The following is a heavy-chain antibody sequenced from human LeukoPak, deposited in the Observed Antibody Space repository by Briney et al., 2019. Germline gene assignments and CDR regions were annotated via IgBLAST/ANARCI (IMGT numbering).Heavy chain of an antibody. J-gene: IGHJ4*02. D-gene: IGHD6-13*01. Sequence: GGSLRLSCAASGFTVSSYAMSWVRQAPGKGLEWVSAISGSGGSTYYADSVKGRFTISRDNSKNTLYLQMNSLRAEDTAVYYCAKGSSSWQMGAFDYWGQGTLVTVSS. CDR2: ISGSGGST. CDR1: GFTVSSYA. CDR3: AKGSSSWQMGAFDY. V-gene: IGHV3-23*01.